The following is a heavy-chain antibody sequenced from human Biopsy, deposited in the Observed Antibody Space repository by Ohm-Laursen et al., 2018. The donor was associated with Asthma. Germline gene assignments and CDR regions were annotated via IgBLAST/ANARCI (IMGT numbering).Heavy chain of an antibody. CDR3: ARGGWGQLGLGY. CDR2: IYYSGST. CDR1: GGSISSGGYY. D-gene: IGHD6-6*01. Sequence: SDTLSLTCTVSGGSISSGGYYWSWIRQHPGKGLEWIGYIYYSGSTNYNPSLKSRVTISVDTSKNQFSLKLSSVTAADTAVYYCARGGWGQLGLGYWGQGTLVTVSS. V-gene: IGHV4-61*08. J-gene: IGHJ4*02.